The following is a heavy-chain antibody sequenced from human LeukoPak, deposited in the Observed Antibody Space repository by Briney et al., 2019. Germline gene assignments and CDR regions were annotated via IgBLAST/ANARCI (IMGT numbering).Heavy chain of an antibody. D-gene: IGHD1-26*01. Sequence: SETLSLTCTVSGGSISSPISSWGWIRQPPGKGLEWIATVLHSGATFYRPSLEGRLTISIDTSTNQFSLKMTSMTAADTAVYYCARRIVGVIDAFDYWGQGALVTVSS. CDR1: GGSISSPISS. CDR2: VLHSGAT. J-gene: IGHJ4*02. CDR3: ARRIVGVIDAFDY. V-gene: IGHV4-39*01.